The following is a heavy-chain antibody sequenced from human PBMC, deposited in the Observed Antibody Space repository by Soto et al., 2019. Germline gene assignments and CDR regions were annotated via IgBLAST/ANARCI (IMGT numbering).Heavy chain of an antibody. V-gene: IGHV4-4*07. CDR1: GVSITSYY. J-gene: IGHJ6*02. CDR2: INTDGLS. CDR3: ARVPVAVGATEDYYGLVV. D-gene: IGHD2-15*01. Sequence: LETLSLTCSVSGVSITSYYWSWIRQSAGGGLEWMGRINTDGLSTYSPSFRSRLTMSLDTSKNQVSLRLISVTAADTAVYFCARVPVAVGATEDYYGLVVWGQGTTVTVSS.